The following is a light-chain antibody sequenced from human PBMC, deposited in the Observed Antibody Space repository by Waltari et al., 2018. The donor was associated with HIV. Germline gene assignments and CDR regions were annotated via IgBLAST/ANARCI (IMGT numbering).Light chain of an antibody. J-gene: IGLJ2*01. CDR2: KDS. V-gene: IGLV3-25*03. CDR1: ALPNQY. Sequence: SYEVTQPPSVSVSPGQTARITCPGDALPNQYAYWYQQKPGQAPVLVLYKDSERPSGLPERFAGCSSGTTVTFTISGVQSEDEADYYCQSADNSGTFVICVGGTKLTVL. CDR3: QSADNSGTFVI.